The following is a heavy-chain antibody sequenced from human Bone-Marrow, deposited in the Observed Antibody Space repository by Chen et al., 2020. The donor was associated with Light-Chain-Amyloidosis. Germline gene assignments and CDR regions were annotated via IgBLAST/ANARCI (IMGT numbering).Heavy chain of an antibody. D-gene: IGHD4-17*01. Sequence: DVHLVESGGGLVQPGGSLRLPCAGSGFTFSTSAMTWVRQAPGKGLEWVSAISRSGTTFYADSVKGRFTISRDSSKNTYLQMHSLRVEDTAVYYCAKLASGDYVDSWGRGSLVTVSS. J-gene: IGHJ4*02. CDR1: GFTFSTSA. CDR2: ISRSGTT. CDR3: AKLASGDYVDS. V-gene: IGHV3-23*04.